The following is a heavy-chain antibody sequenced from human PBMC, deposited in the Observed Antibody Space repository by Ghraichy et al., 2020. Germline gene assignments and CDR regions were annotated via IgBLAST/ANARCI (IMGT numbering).Heavy chain of an antibody. D-gene: IGHD3-22*01. Sequence: SETLSLTCAVYGGSFSGYYWSWIRQPPGKGLEWIGEINHSGSTNYNPSLKSRVTISVDTSKNQFSLKLSSVTAADTAVYYCARGRSGYYYDSSGYYLGTYFDYWGQGTLVTVSS. J-gene: IGHJ4*02. CDR2: INHSGST. CDR3: ARGRSGYYYDSSGYYLGTYFDY. V-gene: IGHV4-34*01. CDR1: GGSFSGYY.